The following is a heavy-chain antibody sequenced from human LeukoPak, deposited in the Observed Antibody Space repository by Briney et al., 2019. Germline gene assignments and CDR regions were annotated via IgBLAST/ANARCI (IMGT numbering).Heavy chain of an antibody. V-gene: IGHV1-69*13. CDR3: ARYSSSWDAFDI. CDR1: GGTFGSYA. CDR2: IIPIFGTA. Sequence: ASVKVSCKASGGTFGSYAISWVRQAPGQGLEWMGGIIPIFGTANYAQKFQGRVTITADESTSTAYMELSSLRSEDTAVYYCARYSSSWDAFDIWGQGTMVTVSS. D-gene: IGHD6-13*01. J-gene: IGHJ3*02.